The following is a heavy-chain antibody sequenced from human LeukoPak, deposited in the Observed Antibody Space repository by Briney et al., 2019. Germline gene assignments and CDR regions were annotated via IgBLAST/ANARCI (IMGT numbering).Heavy chain of an antibody. Sequence: PSETLSLTCTVSGGSISSSSYYWGWIRQPPGKGLEWIGEINHSGSTNYNPSLKSRVTISVDTSKNQFSLKLSSVTAADTAVYYCAGLGPSYGYDYWGQGTLVTVSS. D-gene: IGHD5-18*01. J-gene: IGHJ4*02. CDR3: AGLGPSYGYDY. V-gene: IGHV4-39*07. CDR2: INHSGST. CDR1: GGSISSSSYY.